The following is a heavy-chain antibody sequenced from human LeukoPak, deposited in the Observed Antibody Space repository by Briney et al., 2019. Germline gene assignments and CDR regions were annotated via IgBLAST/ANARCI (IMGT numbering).Heavy chain of an antibody. D-gene: IGHD6-13*01. CDR1: GGSISSSSYY. Sequence: SETLSLTCTVSGGSISSSSYYWGWIRQPPGKGLEWIGSIYYSGSTYYNPSIKSRVTISVDTSKNQFSLKLSSVTAADTAVYYSARDWGSTGIALSDHWGQVSLVNV. CDR3: ARDWGSTGIALSDH. J-gene: IGHJ4*02. V-gene: IGHV4-39*07. CDR2: IYYSGST.